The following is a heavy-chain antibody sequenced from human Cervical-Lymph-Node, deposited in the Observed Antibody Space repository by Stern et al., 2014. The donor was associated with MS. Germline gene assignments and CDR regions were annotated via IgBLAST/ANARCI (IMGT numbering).Heavy chain of an antibody. D-gene: IGHD6-19*01. CDR2: ISGYNDNT. Sequence: QVQLVQSGTEVKKPGASVKVSCKSSGYTFSTYGISWVRQAPGQGLEWMGWISGYNDNTNYVEKFQGRVTMTKDTSTSTAYMELRSLTSDDTAVYYCARDTRIAVAGTGGGFDPWGQGTLVTVSS. J-gene: IGHJ5*02. CDR1: GYTFSTYG. CDR3: ARDTRIAVAGTGGGFDP. V-gene: IGHV1-18*01.